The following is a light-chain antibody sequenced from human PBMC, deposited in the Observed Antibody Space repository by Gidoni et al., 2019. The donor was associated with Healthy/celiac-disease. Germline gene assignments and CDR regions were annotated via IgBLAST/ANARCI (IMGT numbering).Light chain of an antibody. V-gene: IGLV2-14*03. Sequence: QSALTKPASVSGSPGQSITIPCTGTSSDVGGYNYGSWYQQHPGKAPKLMIYDVSNRPSGVSNRFSGSKSGNTASLTISGLQAEDEADYYCSSYTSSSTLGVFGGGTKLTVL. J-gene: IGLJ2*01. CDR3: SSYTSSSTLGV. CDR1: SSDVGGYNY. CDR2: DVS.